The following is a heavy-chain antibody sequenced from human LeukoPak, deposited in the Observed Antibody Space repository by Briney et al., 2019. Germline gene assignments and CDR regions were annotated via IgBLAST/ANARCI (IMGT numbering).Heavy chain of an antibody. V-gene: IGHV1-18*01. CDR1: GSVFTYYG. J-gene: IGHJ3*02. CDR3: ARDLVAVTGRGDTFDI. D-gene: IGHD6-19*01. Sequence: EASVKVSCKVSGSVFTYYGFRWVRQAAGQGLEWVGWISAYNGNSDYAQKFQSRVTMATDKSTSTVYMELRSLTSDDTAVYYCARDLVAVTGRGDTFDIWGQGTMVTVSS. CDR2: ISAYNGNS.